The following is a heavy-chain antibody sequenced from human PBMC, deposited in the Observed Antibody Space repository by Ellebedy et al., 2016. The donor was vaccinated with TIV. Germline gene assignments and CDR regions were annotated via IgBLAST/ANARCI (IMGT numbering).Heavy chain of an antibody. CDR3: AREAADYDRSYFDY. D-gene: IGHD3-22*01. Sequence: SQTLSLTCXISGDSISSNSAAWNWIRQSPSSGLEWLGRTYYRSTWLNDYADSVQGRITINPDTSKNQFSLQLNSVTPEDTALYYCAREAADYDRSYFDYWGQGTLVTVSS. CDR1: GDSISSNSAA. J-gene: IGHJ4*02. CDR2: TYYRSTWLN. V-gene: IGHV6-1*01.